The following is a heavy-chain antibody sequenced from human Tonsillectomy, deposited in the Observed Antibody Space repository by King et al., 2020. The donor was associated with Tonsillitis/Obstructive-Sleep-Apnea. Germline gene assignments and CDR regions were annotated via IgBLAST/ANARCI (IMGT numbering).Heavy chain of an antibody. CDR3: ARISCSSTSCYDFDY. CDR1: GFALSNARMS. V-gene: IGHV2-26*01. Sequence: TLKESGPVLVKPTETLTLTCTVSGFALSNARMSGSWIRQPPGKALECLAHIFSNDEKIYGISLNSRLSTSKETSKSQVVLTMTNMDPVDTATYYCARISCSSTSCYDFDYWGQGTLVTVSS. D-gene: IGHD2-2*01. CDR2: IFSNDEK. J-gene: IGHJ4*02.